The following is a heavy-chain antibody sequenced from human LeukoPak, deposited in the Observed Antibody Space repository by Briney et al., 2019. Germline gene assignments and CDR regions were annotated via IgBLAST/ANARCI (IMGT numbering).Heavy chain of an antibody. D-gene: IGHD6-13*01. V-gene: IGHV1-2*02. Sequence: SVKVSCKASGYTFTGYYMHWVRQAPGQGLEWMGWINPNSGGTNYAQHFQGRITMIRDTSISTAYMELSRRRSDDTAVYYCALEAAAGIVGAFDISGQGAMVTVSS. J-gene: IGHJ3*02. CDR1: GYTFTGYY. CDR2: INPNSGGT. CDR3: ALEAAAGIVGAFDI.